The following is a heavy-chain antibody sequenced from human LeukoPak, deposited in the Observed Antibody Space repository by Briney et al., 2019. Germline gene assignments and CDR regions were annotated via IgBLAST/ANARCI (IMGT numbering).Heavy chain of an antibody. CDR2: IYYSGST. Sequence: PAETLSLTCTVSGGSISSSSYYWGWIRQPPRKGLEWIGSIYYSGSTYYNPSLKSRVTISVDTSKNQFSLKLSSVTAADTAVYYCARRTLTGTGEWAFDYWGQGTLVTVSS. V-gene: IGHV4-39*01. CDR3: ARRTLTGTGEWAFDY. CDR1: GGSISSSSYY. D-gene: IGHD1/OR15-1a*01. J-gene: IGHJ4*02.